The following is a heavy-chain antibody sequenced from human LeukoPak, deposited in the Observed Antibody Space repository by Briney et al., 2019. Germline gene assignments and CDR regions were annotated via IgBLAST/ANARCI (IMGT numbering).Heavy chain of an antibody. CDR2: INAGNSNT. CDR3: ARDWDYYGSGSYSPWFDP. D-gene: IGHD3-10*01. V-gene: IGHV1-3*01. CDR1: GYTFTSYA. J-gene: IGHJ5*02. Sequence: GASVKVSCKASGYTFTSYAMHWVRQAPGQRLEWMGWINAGNSNTKYSQKFQGRVTITRDTSASTAYMELSSLRSEDTAVYYCARDWDYYGSGSYSPWFDPWGQGTLVTVSS.